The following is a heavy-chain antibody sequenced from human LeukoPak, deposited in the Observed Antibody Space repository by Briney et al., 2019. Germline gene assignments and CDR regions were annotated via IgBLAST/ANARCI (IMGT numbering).Heavy chain of an antibody. J-gene: IGHJ4*02. Sequence: GGSLRLSCAASGFTFSTFAMIWVRQPPGKGLEWVSAISGSGGSTYYADSVKGRFTISRDNSKNTLYLQMNSLRAEDTAVYYCASASGGATRPTDYWGQGTLVTVSS. V-gene: IGHV3-23*01. CDR1: GFTFSTFA. CDR3: ASASGGATRPTDY. CDR2: ISGSGGST. D-gene: IGHD1-26*01.